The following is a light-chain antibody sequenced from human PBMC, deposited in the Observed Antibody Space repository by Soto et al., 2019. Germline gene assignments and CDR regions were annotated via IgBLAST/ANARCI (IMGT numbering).Light chain of an antibody. CDR1: QTVSSS. CDR3: QQYNNWPFT. CDR2: GAS. J-gene: IGKJ2*01. Sequence: EIVMTQSPATLSVSPGERATLSCRASQTVSSSLAWYQQKPGQAPRLLIYGASTRATGIPVRFSGSGSGTDFSLTISSLQSEDFAVYYCQQYNNWPFTFGQGTKLEIK. V-gene: IGKV3-15*01.